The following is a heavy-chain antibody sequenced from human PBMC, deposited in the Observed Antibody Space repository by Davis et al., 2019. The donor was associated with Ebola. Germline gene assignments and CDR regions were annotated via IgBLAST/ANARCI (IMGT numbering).Heavy chain of an antibody. J-gene: IGHJ4*02. CDR2: IKQDGSEK. D-gene: IGHD6-13*01. CDR1: GFSFSSYW. CDR3: ARGASTGNSFGY. V-gene: IGHV3-7*01. Sequence: PGGSLRLSCAASGFSFSSYWMSWVRQAPGKGLEWVANIKQDGSEKYYVDSVEGRFTISRDNAKNSLYLQMNSLRAEDTAVYYCARGASTGNSFGYWGQGTLVTVSS.